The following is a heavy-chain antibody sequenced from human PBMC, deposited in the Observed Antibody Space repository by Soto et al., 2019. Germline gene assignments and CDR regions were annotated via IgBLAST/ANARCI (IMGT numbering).Heavy chain of an antibody. CDR2: IDESGDS. Sequence: ASETLSLTCTVSGGPIRSSSHYWGWIRQSPGTGPEWIGSIDESGDSYYNPSLKSRVTIFVDTSKNQFSLKLISVTGADSAIYYCAREGGYVDYWGQGTLVTVSS. CDR3: AREGGYVDY. D-gene: IGHD1-1*01. V-gene: IGHV4-39*02. CDR1: GGPIRSSSHY. J-gene: IGHJ4*02.